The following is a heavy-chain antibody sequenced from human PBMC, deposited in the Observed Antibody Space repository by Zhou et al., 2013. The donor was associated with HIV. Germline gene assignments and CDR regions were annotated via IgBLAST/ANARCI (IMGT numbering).Heavy chain of an antibody. CDR2: INPNSGGT. D-gene: IGHD2-15*01. CDR3: ARGVVVAATRYFDL. Sequence: VQLVQSGAEVKKPGASVKVSCKASGYTFTGYYMHWVRQAPGQGLEWMGWINPNSGGTNYAQKFQGRVTMTRDTSISTAFMELRSLRSDDTALYYCARGVVVAATRYFDLWGRGTLVTVSS. V-gene: IGHV1-2*02. CDR1: GYTFTGYY. J-gene: IGHJ2*01.